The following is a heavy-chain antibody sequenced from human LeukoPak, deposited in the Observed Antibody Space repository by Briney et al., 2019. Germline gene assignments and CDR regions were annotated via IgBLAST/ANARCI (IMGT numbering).Heavy chain of an antibody. CDR2: INHSGST. D-gene: IGHD5-24*01. Sequence: PSETLSLTCAVYGGSFSGYYWSWIRQPPGKGLEWIGEINHSGSTNYNPSLKSRVTISVDTSKNQFSLKLSSVTAADTAVYYCARGRGDGYTWNYWGQGTLVTVSS. CDR3: ARGRGDGYTWNY. V-gene: IGHV4-34*01. CDR1: GGSFSGYY. J-gene: IGHJ4*02.